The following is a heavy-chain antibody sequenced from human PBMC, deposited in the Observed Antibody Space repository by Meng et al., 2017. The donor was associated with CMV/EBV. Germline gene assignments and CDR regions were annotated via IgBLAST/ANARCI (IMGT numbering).Heavy chain of an antibody. CDR2: IKQDGGEK. Sequence: GESLKISCAASGFTFSSYWMSWVRQAPGKGLEWVANIKQDGGEKYYVDSVKGRFTISRDNAKNSLYLQMNSLRAEDTAVYYCARENWGDAFDIWGQGTMVTVSS. CDR1: GFTFSSYW. J-gene: IGHJ3*02. D-gene: IGHD7-27*01. V-gene: IGHV3-7*01. CDR3: ARENWGDAFDI.